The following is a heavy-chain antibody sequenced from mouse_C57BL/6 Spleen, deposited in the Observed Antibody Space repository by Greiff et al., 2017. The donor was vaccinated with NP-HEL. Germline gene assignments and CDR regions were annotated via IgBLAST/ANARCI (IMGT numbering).Heavy chain of an antibody. CDR3: ARRDGNYEVDY. CDR2: IYPGDGDT. CDR1: GYAFSSSW. V-gene: IGHV1-82*01. D-gene: IGHD2-1*01. J-gene: IGHJ4*01. Sequence: VQLQQSGPELVKPGASVKISCKASGYAFSSSWMNWVKQRPGKGLEWIGRIYPGDGDTNYNGKFKGKATLTADKSSSTAYMQLSSLTSEDSAVYFWARRDGNYEVDYWGQGTSVTVSS.